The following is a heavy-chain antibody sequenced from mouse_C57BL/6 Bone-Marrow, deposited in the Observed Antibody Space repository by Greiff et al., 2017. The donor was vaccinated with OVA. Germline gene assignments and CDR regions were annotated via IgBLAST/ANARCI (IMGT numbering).Heavy chain of an antibody. CDR3: ARGDYYGSGRDFDY. CDR1: GYTFTSYW. J-gene: IGHJ2*01. Sequence: QVQLQQPGAELVKPGASVKMSCKASGYTFTSYWITWVKQRPGQGLEWIGDIYPGSGSTNYNEKFKSKATLTVDTSSSTAYMQLSSLTSEDSAVYYWARGDYYGSGRDFDYWGQGTTLTVSS. V-gene: IGHV1-55*01. CDR2: IYPGSGST. D-gene: IGHD1-1*01.